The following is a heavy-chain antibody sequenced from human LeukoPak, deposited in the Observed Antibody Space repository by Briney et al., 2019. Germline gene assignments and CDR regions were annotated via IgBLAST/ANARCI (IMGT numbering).Heavy chain of an antibody. CDR1: GFTFSSYG. Sequence: GRSLRLSCAASGFTFSSYGMHWVRQAPGKGLEWVAVISYDGSYKYYADSVKGRFTISRDNSKNTLSLQVNTLRAEDTAVYYCARRESSGWYVDYWGQGTLVTVSS. V-gene: IGHV3-30*03. J-gene: IGHJ4*02. D-gene: IGHD6-19*01. CDR3: ARRESSGWYVDY. CDR2: ISYDGSYK.